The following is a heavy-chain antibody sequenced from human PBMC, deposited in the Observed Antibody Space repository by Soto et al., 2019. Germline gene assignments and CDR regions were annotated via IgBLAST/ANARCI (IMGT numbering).Heavy chain of an antibody. D-gene: IGHD7-27*01. CDR2: IYNGGIT. CDR3: TIGASGDNVDY. Sequence: QVQLQESGSGLLNPSQTLSLTCTVSGGSIRNDDFDWSWIRQPPDKGLEWIGHIYNGGITYTNPTLNSRVTISVDMSKSQFSLKRSSVSAADTAVYYCTIGASGDNVDYWSQGTLVTVSS. V-gene: IGHV4-30-4*01. J-gene: IGHJ4*02. CDR1: GGSIRNDDFD.